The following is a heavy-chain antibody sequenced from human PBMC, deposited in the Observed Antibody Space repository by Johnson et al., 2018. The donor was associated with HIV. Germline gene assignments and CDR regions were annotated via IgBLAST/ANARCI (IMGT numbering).Heavy chain of an antibody. D-gene: IGHD6-13*01. CDR1: GFTFDDYG. J-gene: IGHJ3*02. Sequence: QVQLVESGGGVVRPGGSLRLSCAASGFTFDDYGMHWVRQAPGKGLEWVALISYDGSKKFYADSLKGRFTISRDSSINTLYLQMNSLKIEDTAVYSCAQEVRIAGSAAFDIWGQGTMVTVSS. CDR2: ISYDGSKK. CDR3: AQEVRIAGSAAFDI. V-gene: IGHV3-30*18.